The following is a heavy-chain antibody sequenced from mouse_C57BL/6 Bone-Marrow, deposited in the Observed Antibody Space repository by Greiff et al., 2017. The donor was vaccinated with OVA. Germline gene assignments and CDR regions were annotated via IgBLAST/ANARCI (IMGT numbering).Heavy chain of an antibody. V-gene: IGHV1-59*01. CDR1: GYTFTSYW. Sequence: QVQLQQPGAELVRPGTSVKLSCKASGYTFTSYWMHWVKQRPGQGLEWIGVIDPSDSYTNYNQKFKGKATLTVDTSSSTAYMQLSSLTSEDSAVYYCARRIPGGYWGHGTTLTVSS. CDR3: ARRIPGGY. D-gene: IGHD1-1*02. J-gene: IGHJ2*01. CDR2: IDPSDSYT.